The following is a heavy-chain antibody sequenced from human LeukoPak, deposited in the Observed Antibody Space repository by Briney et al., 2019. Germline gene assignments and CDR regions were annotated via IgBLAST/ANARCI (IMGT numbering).Heavy chain of an antibody. Sequence: GASVKVSCKVSGYTLTELSMHWVRQAPGKGLEWMGGFDPEDGETIYAQKFQGRVTMTEDTSTDTAYMELRSLRSDDTAMYYCARSRGGGFSYYFDYWGQGTLVTVSS. CDR1: GYTLTELS. V-gene: IGHV1-24*01. D-gene: IGHD3-16*01. CDR2: FDPEDGET. CDR3: ARSRGGGFSYYFDY. J-gene: IGHJ4*02.